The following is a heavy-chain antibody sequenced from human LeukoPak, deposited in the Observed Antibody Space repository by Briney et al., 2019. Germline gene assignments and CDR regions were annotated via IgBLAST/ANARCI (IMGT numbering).Heavy chain of an antibody. CDR1: GFTFSSYS. V-gene: IGHV3-48*01. D-gene: IGHD5-18*01. CDR2: ISSSSSTL. Sequence: GGSLRLSCAASGFTFSSYSMNWVRQAPGKGLEWVSYISSSSSTLYYADSVKGRFTISRDNAKNSLYLQMNSLRAEDTAVYYCAVGYSYGYVIDYWGQGTLVTVSS. J-gene: IGHJ4*02. CDR3: AVGYSYGYVIDY.